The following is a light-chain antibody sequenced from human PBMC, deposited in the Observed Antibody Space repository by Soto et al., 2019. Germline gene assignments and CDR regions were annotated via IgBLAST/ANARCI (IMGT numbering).Light chain of an antibody. J-gene: IGLJ1*01. V-gene: IGLV2-23*01. CDR1: SSDVGNYNL. CDR2: EGT. Sequence: QSVLTQPASVSGSPGQSIAISCTGTSSDVGNYNLVSWYQQRSGKAPKLMIYEGTKRPSGVSDRFSGSKSGNTASLTISGLQAEDEADYYCCSYASTGTYVFGTGTKVTVL. CDR3: CSYASTGTYV.